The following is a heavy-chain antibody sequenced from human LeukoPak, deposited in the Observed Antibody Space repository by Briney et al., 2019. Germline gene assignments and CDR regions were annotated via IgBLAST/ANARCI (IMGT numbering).Heavy chain of an antibody. V-gene: IGHV3-13*01. CDR3: ARGHGGSYYYGMDV. J-gene: IGHJ6*02. CDR2: IGTAGDT. CDR1: GFTFSSYD. Sequence: GGSLRLSCAASGFTFSSYDMHWVRQAPGKGLEWVSAIGTAGDTYYPGSVKGRFTISRENAKNSLYLQMNSLRAGDTAVYYCARGHGGSYYYGMDVWGQGTTVTVSS. D-gene: IGHD1-26*01.